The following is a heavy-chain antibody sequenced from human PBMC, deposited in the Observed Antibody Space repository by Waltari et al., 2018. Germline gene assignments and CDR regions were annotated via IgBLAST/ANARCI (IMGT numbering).Heavy chain of an antibody. D-gene: IGHD5-18*01. J-gene: IGHJ4*02. V-gene: IGHV3-30*18. Sequence: QVQLVESGGGVVQPGRSLRLSCAASGFTFSSYGMHWVRQAPGKGVEWVAVIWYDGSNKYYADSVKGRFTISRDNSKNTLYLQMNSLRAEDTAVYYCAKERAAMGPADWGQGTLVTVSS. CDR3: AKERAAMGPAD. CDR2: IWYDGSNK. CDR1: GFTFSSYG.